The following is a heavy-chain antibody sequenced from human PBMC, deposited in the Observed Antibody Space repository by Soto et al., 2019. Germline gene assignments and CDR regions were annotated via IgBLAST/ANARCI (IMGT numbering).Heavy chain of an antibody. D-gene: IGHD3-22*01. Sequence: GSLRISCAASGFTFRIYAMTWVRQSPGKGREWVSSMSRTGDNTYYADSVKGRFTISRDNSKNTLYLQMNSLRAEDTAIYYCAKDQSNSNPLYYFDFWGPGTLVTVSS. V-gene: IGHV3-23*01. CDR3: AKDQSNSNPLYYFDF. CDR2: MSRTGDNT. CDR1: GFTFRIYA. J-gene: IGHJ4*02.